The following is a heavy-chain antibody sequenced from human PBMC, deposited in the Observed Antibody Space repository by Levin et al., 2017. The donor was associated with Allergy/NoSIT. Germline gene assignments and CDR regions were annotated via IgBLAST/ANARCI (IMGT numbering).Heavy chain of an antibody. CDR1: GGTFSSYA. CDR2: IIPILGIA. V-gene: IGHV1-69*04. J-gene: IGHJ4*02. CDR3: AREGREGYDSSGYPSPTQY. Sequence: ASVKVSCKASGGTFSSYAISWVRQAPGQGLEWMGRIIPILGIANYAQKFQGRVTITADKSTSTAYMELSSLRSEDTAVYYCAREGREGYDSSGYPSPTQYWGQGTLVTVSS. D-gene: IGHD3-22*01.